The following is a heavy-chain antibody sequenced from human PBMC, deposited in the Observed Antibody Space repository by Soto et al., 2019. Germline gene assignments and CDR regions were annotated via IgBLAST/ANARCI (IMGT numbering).Heavy chain of an antibody. CDR1: GFTFSSYG. D-gene: IGHD2-2*01. J-gene: IGHJ6*02. Sequence: QVQLVESGGGVVQPGRSLRLSCAASGFTFSSYGMHWVRQAPGKGLEWVAVIWYDGSNKYYADSVKGRFTISRDNSKNTLYLQMNSLRAEDTAVYYCARADTPRTRTLFGMDVWGQGTTVTVSS. CDR3: ARADTPRTRTLFGMDV. CDR2: IWYDGSNK. V-gene: IGHV3-33*01.